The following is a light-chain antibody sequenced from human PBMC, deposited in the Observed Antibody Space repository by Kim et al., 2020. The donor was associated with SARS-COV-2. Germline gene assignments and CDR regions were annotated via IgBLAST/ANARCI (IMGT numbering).Light chain of an antibody. J-gene: IGKJ1*01. V-gene: IGKV3-15*01. Sequence: VSPGERVTLSCRASQSVSSSLAWYQQKPGQAPRLLIYDTSTRATGIPARFSGSGSGTEFTLTISSLQSEDFAVYYCQQYNSWPRTFGQGTKVEIK. CDR2: DTS. CDR1: QSVSSS. CDR3: QQYNSWPRT.